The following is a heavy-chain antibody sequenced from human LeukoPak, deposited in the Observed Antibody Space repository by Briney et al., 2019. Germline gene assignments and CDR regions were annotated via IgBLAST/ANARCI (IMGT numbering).Heavy chain of an antibody. D-gene: IGHD6-6*01. Sequence: SETLSLTCSVSGGSIISYYWSWIRQPPGKGLEWIGCIYYSGSAKYNPSLKSRVTISVDTSKNQFSLKLISVTAADTAVYYCARDIGAARSDYWGQGTLVTVSS. V-gene: IGHV4-59*01. J-gene: IGHJ4*02. CDR3: ARDIGAARSDY. CDR1: GGSIISYY. CDR2: IYYSGSA.